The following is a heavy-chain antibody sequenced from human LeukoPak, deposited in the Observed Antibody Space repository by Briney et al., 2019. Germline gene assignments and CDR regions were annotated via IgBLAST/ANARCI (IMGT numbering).Heavy chain of an antibody. CDR1: GYTFNSDG. D-gene: IGHD6-13*01. CDR2: IYNGVT. CDR3: ARVWYPPDAFDF. V-gene: IGHV1-18*01. J-gene: IGHJ3*01. Sequence: ASVKVSCKASGYTFNSDGITWLRQAPGQGLEWVGWIYNGVTKFAQKVQDRVTMTTDTSTNIAYMELRNLRSDDTAVYYCARVWYPPDAFDFWGQGTMVTISS.